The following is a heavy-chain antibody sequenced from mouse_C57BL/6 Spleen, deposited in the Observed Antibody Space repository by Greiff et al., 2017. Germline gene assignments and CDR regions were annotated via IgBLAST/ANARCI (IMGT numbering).Heavy chain of an antibody. CDR2: ISGGGGNT. Sequence: EVKLVESGGGLVKPGGSLKLSCAASGFTISSYTMSWVRQTPEKRLEWVATISGGGGNTYYPDSVKGRFTISRDTAKNTLYLQMSSLRSEDTALYYCARRDSKRDWFAYWGQGTLVTVSA. CDR3: ARRDSKRDWFAY. J-gene: IGHJ3*01. D-gene: IGHD2-5*01. CDR1: GFTISSYT. V-gene: IGHV5-9*01.